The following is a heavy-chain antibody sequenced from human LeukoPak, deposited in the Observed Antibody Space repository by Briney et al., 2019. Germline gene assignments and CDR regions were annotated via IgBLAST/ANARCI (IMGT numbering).Heavy chain of an antibody. CDR2: ISYDGSNK. Sequence: PGRSLRLSCAASGLTFSSYGMHWVRQAPGKGLEWVAVISYDGSNKYYADSAKGRFTISRDNSKNTLYLQMNSLRAEDTAVYYCAKDPESSGWYYFDYWGQGTLVTVSS. J-gene: IGHJ4*02. CDR1: GLTFSSYG. V-gene: IGHV3-30*18. CDR3: AKDPESSGWYYFDY. D-gene: IGHD6-19*01.